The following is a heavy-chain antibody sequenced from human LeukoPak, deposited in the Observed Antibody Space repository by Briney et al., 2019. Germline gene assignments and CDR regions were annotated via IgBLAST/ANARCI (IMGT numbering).Heavy chain of an antibody. J-gene: IGHJ4*02. D-gene: IGHD7-27*01. V-gene: IGHV1-8*01. CDR2: MSPDSGDT. CDR1: GYTFTSYD. CDR3: ARGPPNWGYDY. Sequence: ASVKASCKASGYTFTSYDINWVRQATGQRPEWMGWMSPDSGDTGYAQKFQDRVTMTRNTSISTAYMELSSLRSDDTAVYYCARGPPNWGYDYWGPGTLVTVSS.